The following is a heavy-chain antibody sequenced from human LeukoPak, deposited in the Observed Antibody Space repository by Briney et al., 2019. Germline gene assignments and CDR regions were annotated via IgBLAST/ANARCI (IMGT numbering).Heavy chain of an antibody. V-gene: IGHV4-4*07. Sequence: SETLSLTCTVSGASFNRYYWSWIRKAAGKGLEWIGRIYSSGTTNYNPSLESRVTMSIDTSKNQLSLKVTSVTAADTAVYYCARGPYCGGDCYFDDWGQGTLVTVSS. J-gene: IGHJ4*02. CDR2: IYSSGTT. D-gene: IGHD2-21*02. CDR3: ARGPYCGGDCYFDD. CDR1: GASFNRYY.